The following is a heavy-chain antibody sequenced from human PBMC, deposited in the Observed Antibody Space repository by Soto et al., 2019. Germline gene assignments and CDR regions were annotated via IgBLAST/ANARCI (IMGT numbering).Heavy chain of an antibody. V-gene: IGHV3-23*01. D-gene: IGHD6-13*01. CDR2: ISGSGGST. Sequence: PGGSLRLSCAASGFTFSSYAMSWVRQAPGKGLEWVSAISGSGGSTYYADSVKGRFTISRDNSKNTLYLQMNSLRAEDTAVYYCAKFKNSSWFYYYYVMDVWGQRSTVTVSS. CDR1: GFTFSSYA. J-gene: IGHJ6*02. CDR3: AKFKNSSWFYYYYVMDV.